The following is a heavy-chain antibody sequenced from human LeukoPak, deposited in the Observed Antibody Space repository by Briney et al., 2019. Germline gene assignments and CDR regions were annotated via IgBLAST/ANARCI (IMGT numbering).Heavy chain of an antibody. CDR2: IIPIFGTA. CDR3: ARSSRSGYRNYYYMDV. CDR1: GGTFSDYA. J-gene: IGHJ6*03. Sequence: ASVKVSCKASGGTFSDYAISWVRQAPGQGPEWMGGIIPIFGTANNAQRFQGRVTITADESTSTAYMELSSLRSEDTAVYYCARSSRSGYRNYYYMDVWGKGTTVTISS. V-gene: IGHV1-69*13. D-gene: IGHD5-24*01.